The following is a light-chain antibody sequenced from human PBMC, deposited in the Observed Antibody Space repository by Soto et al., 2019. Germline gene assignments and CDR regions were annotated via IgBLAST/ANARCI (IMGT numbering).Light chain of an antibody. Sequence: QAVLTQPPSVSGAPGQRVTISCTGSSSNIGAGYDVHWYQQLPGTAPKLLIYGNNNRPSGVPDRFSGSKSGTSASLAITGLQAEDEADYYGQSYDSSLSGVVFGGGTQLPS. CDR3: QSYDSSLSGVV. J-gene: IGLJ2*01. CDR1: SSNIGAGYD. CDR2: GNN. V-gene: IGLV1-40*01.